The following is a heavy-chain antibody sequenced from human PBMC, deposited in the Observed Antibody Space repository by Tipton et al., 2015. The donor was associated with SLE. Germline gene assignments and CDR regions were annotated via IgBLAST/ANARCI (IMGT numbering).Heavy chain of an antibody. Sequence: SLRLSCVASGFTFDDYVMHWVRQAPGKGLEWVSGISWNSGRIDYVDSVKGRFTISRDNAHNSLFLQMNSLRPEDTAFYYCVKDPGGGAKFNYFDYWGQGTLVTVSS. J-gene: IGHJ4*02. CDR2: ISWNSGRI. V-gene: IGHV3-9*01. CDR3: VKDPGGGAKFNYFDY. CDR1: GFTFDDYV. D-gene: IGHD3-10*01.